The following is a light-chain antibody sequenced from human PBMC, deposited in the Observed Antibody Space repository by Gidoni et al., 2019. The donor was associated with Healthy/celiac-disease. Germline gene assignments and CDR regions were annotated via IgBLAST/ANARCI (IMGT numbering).Light chain of an antibody. V-gene: IGKV4-1*01. J-gene: IGKJ4*01. CDR3: HQYYGTPLT. CDR2: WAS. CDR1: QSVLYSSNNKNY. Sequence: DIVMTQSPDSLAVSLGERATINCKSSQSVLYSSNNKNYLAWYQQKPGQPPKLLIYWASTRESGVPERFSGSGSGTDFTLTISRLQTEDVAVYYCHQYYGTPLTFGGGTKVEIK.